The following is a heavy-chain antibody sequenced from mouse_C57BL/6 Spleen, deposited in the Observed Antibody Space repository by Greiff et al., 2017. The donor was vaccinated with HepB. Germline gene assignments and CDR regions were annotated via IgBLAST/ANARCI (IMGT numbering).Heavy chain of an antibody. CDR3: ARGRTVYYFDY. V-gene: IGHV5-17*01. CDR2: ISSGSSTI. Sequence: EVQLVESGGGLVKPGGSLKLSCAASGFTFSDYGMHWVRQAPGKGLEWVAYISSGSSTIYYADTVKGRFTISRDNAKNTLFLQMTSLRSEDTAMYYCARGRTVYYFDYWGQGTTLTVSS. CDR1: GFTFSDYG. D-gene: IGHD4-1*01. J-gene: IGHJ2*01.